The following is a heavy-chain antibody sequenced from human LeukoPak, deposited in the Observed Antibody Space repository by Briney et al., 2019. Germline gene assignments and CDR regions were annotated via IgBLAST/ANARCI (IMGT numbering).Heavy chain of an antibody. V-gene: IGHV1-69*04. CDR1: GYTFTGYY. CDR3: ARDPSKRGIAVAGTDFDY. CDR2: IIPILGIA. J-gene: IGHJ4*02. D-gene: IGHD6-19*01. Sequence: SVKVSCKASGYTFTGYYMHWVRQAPGQGLEWMGRIIPILGIANYAQKFQGRVTITADKSTSTAYMELSSLRSEDTAVYYCARDPSKRGIAVAGTDFDYWGQGTLVTVSS.